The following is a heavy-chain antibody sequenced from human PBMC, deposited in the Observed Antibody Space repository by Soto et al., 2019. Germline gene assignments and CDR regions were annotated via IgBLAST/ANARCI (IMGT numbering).Heavy chain of an antibody. CDR2: IYYSGST. CDR3: ARQFSTPNDAFEI. J-gene: IGHJ3*02. CDR1: GGSISSYY. Sequence: SETLSLTCTVSGGSISSYYWSWIRQPPGKGLEWIGYIYYSGSTNYNPSLKSRVTISVDTSKNQFSLKLSSVTAADTAVYYCARQFSTPNDAFEIRGQGTMVTVSS. D-gene: IGHD2-2*01. V-gene: IGHV4-59*01.